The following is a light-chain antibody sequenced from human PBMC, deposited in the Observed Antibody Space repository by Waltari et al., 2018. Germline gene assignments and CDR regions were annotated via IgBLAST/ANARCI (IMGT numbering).Light chain of an antibody. J-gene: IGKJ2*01. Sequence: DVVMTQSPLSLPVTLGQPASISCRSSQSLVYSDGNTYLSWFQQRPGQSPRRLIYKVSNRGSGVPDSVSGSGSGTDVTLRITRVEAEDVGFYYCMQGTHWPLYTFGQGTKLEIK. CDR3: MQGTHWPLYT. V-gene: IGKV2-30*01. CDR2: KVS. CDR1: QSLVYSDGNTY.